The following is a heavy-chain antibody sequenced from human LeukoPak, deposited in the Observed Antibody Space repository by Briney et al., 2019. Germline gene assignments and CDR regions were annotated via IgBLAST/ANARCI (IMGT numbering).Heavy chain of an antibody. D-gene: IGHD3-16*02. Sequence: GGSLRLSCAASGFTFSSYSMNWVRQAPGKGLEWVSSISSSSSYIYYADSVKGRFTISRDNAKNSLYLQMNSLRAEDTAVYYCARGSFLITFGGFIGWGQGTLVTVSP. CDR2: ISSSSSYI. J-gene: IGHJ4*02. V-gene: IGHV3-21*01. CDR3: ARGSFLITFGGFIG. CDR1: GFTFSSYS.